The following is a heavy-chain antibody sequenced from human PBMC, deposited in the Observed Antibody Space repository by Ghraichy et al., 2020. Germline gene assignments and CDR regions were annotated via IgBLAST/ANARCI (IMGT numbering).Heavy chain of an antibody. CDR2: IYYSGST. CDR3: ARVGTNYLNWFDP. CDR1: GGSISSYY. D-gene: IGHD4/OR15-4a*01. V-gene: IGHV4-59*01. Sequence: GSLSLTCTVSGGSISSYYWTWIRQPPGKGLEWIGYIYYSGSTNYNPSLKSRVTISVDTSKNQVSLKMSSVTAADTAVYDCARVGTNYLNWFDPWGQGTMVTVSS. J-gene: IGHJ5*02.